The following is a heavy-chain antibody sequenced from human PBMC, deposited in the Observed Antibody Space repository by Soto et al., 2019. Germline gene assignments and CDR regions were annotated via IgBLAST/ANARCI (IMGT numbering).Heavy chain of an antibody. CDR2: MYYSGST. V-gene: IGHV4-39*07. CDR3: ARVRSYCSSTSCYRGHYYYGMDV. CDR1: GGSISSSSYH. D-gene: IGHD2-2*02. Sequence: LSLTCTVSGGSISSSSYHWGWIRQPPGKGLEWIGSMYYSGSTYYNPSLKSRVTISVDTSKNQFSLKLSSVTAADTAVYYCARVRSYCSSTSCYRGHYYYGMDVWGQGTTVTVSS. J-gene: IGHJ6*02.